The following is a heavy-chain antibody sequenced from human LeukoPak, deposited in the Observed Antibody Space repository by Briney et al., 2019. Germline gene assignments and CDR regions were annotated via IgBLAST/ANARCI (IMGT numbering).Heavy chain of an antibody. CDR3: AKAWPAAGTFDS. CDR1: GFTFSSYA. J-gene: IGHJ4*02. D-gene: IGHD6-13*01. V-gene: IGHV3-23*01. Sequence: PGGSLRLSCAASGFTFSSYAMTWVLQAPGKGLEWVSTFLPGGGDTYYADSVKGLFTISRDTSKNTLYLQMNTLRVEDTAVYYCAKAWPAAGTFDSWGQGSLVTVSS. CDR2: FLPGGGDT.